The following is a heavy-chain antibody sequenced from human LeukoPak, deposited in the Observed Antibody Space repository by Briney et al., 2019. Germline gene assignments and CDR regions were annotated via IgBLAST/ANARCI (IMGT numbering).Heavy chain of an antibody. J-gene: IGHJ5*02. D-gene: IGHD2-15*01. CDR1: GGSISSSSYY. CDR3: ARDRSYNWFDP. CDR2: IYYTGRT. V-gene: IGHV4-61*01. Sequence: SETLSLTCTVSGGSISSSSYYWGWIRQSPGKGLEWIAYIYYTGRTNYNPSLKSRVTISVDTSKNQFSLKLSSVTAADTAVYYCARDRSYNWFDPWGQGTLVTVSS.